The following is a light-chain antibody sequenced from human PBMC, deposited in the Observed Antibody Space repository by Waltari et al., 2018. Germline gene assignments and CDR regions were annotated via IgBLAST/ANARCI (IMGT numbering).Light chain of an antibody. CDR3: QQSYSYPLT. CDR1: QNITSS. Sequence: DIQMTQSPSSLSASVGDRVTITCRASQNITSSLSWYQQKPGKAPELLIYTTSTLLSGVPSRFSGGGSGTDFTLTISSLQPEDFATYYCQQSYSYPLTFGGGTKVEIK. CDR2: TTS. V-gene: IGKV1-39*01. J-gene: IGKJ4*01.